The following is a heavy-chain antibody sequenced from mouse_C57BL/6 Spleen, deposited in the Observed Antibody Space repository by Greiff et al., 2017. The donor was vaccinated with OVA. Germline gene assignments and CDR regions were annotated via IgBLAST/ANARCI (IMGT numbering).Heavy chain of an antibody. D-gene: IGHD2-14*01. Sequence: EVQLVESGGGLVKPGGSLKLSCAASGFTFSSYAMSWVRQTPEKRLEWVATISDGGSYTYYPDNVKGRFTISRDNAKNNLYLQMSHLKSEDTAMYYCARDGGTPSYFDYWGQGTTLTVSS. CDR3: ARDGGTPSYFDY. CDR1: GFTFSSYA. CDR2: ISDGGSYT. J-gene: IGHJ2*01. V-gene: IGHV5-4*01.